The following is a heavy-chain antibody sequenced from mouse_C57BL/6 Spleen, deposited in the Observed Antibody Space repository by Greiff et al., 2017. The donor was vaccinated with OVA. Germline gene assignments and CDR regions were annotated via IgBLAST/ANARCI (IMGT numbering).Heavy chain of an antibody. CDR1: GYTFTSYW. D-gene: IGHD2-2*01. V-gene: IGHV1-55*01. CDR2: IYPGSGST. CDR3: ARWCGIYGYDEGDAMDY. Sequence: QVQLQQPGAELVKPGASVKMSCKASGYTFTSYWITWVKQRPGQGLEWIGDIYPGSGSTNYNEKFKSKATLTVDTSSSTAYMQLSSLTSEDSAVYYCARWCGIYGYDEGDAMDYWGQGTSVTVSS. J-gene: IGHJ4*01.